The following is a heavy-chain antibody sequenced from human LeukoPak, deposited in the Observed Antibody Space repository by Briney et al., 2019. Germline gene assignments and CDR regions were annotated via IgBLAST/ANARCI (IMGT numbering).Heavy chain of an antibody. CDR2: IYYSGST. Sequence: SETLSLTCTVSGGSISSYYWSWIRQPPGKGLEWIGYIYYSGSTNYNPSLKSRVTISVDTSKNQFSPKLSSVTAADTAVYYCASTSWYSSALFDYWGQGTLVTVSS. CDR1: GGSISSYY. D-gene: IGHD6-19*01. J-gene: IGHJ4*02. V-gene: IGHV4-59*01. CDR3: ASTSWYSSALFDY.